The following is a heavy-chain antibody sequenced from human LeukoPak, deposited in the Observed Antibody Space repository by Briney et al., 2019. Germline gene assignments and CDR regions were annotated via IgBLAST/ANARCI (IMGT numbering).Heavy chain of an antibody. J-gene: IGHJ4*02. CDR1: GFTFSSYD. V-gene: IGHV3-64*01. D-gene: IGHD3-10*01. CDR2: ITSNGRST. Sequence: GGSLRLSCAASGFTFSSYDMHWVRQAPGKGLEYVSAITSNGRSTYYANSVKGRFTISRDNPKNTLYLQMGGLRAEDMAVYYCATADRSGYYPDWGQGTLVTVSS. CDR3: ATADRSGYYPD.